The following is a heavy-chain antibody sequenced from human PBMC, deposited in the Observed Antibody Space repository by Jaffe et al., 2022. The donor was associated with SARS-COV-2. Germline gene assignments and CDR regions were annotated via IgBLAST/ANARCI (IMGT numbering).Heavy chain of an antibody. CDR1: GGSISSYY. D-gene: IGHD3-22*01. J-gene: IGHJ6*03. CDR3: AREGGYDSSGYFRDYYYYMDV. CDR2: IYYSGST. V-gene: IGHV4-59*01. Sequence: QVQLQESGPGLVKPSETLSLTCTVSGGSISSYYWSWIRQPPGKGLEWIGYIYYSGSTNYNPSLKSRVTISVDTSKNQFSLKLSSVTAADTAVYYCAREGGYDSSGYFRDYYYYMDVWGKGTTVTVSS.